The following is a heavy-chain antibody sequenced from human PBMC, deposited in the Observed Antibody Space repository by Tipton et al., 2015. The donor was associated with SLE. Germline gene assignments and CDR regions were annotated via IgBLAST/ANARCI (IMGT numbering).Heavy chain of an antibody. CDR1: GGSVTSSSYH. V-gene: IGHV4-39*07. CDR3: ARVNRVAAEVDF. Sequence: TLSLTCTVSGGSVTSSSYHWGWLRPSPGKGLEWIGNLDYRGTTYYNPSLQRRVTISLDTSTNRLSLKLSSVIAADTAVYYCARVNRVAAEVDFWGQGTLVAVPS. J-gene: IGHJ4*02. D-gene: IGHD6-13*01. CDR2: LDYRGTT.